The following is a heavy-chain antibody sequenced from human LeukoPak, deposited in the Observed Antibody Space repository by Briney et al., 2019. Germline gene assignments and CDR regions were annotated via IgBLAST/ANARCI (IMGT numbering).Heavy chain of an antibody. CDR1: GYTFTTYY. J-gene: IGHJ6*02. CDR3: ARDRHGSGTYNYYGMDV. V-gene: IGHV1-46*01. Sequence: ASVKVSCKASGYTFTTYYVHWVRQAPGQGLEWMGIINPSGGSTTYAQKLQGRVTITRDTSTSTVYMEVSSLRSEDTAVYYCARDRHGSGTYNYYGMDVWGQGTTVTVSS. CDR2: INPSGGST. D-gene: IGHD3-10*01.